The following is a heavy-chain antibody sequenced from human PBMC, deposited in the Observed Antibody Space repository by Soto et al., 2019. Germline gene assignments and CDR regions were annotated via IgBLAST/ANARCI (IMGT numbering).Heavy chain of an antibody. CDR3: ARAVAGGGYYYYGMEV. V-gene: IGHV1-69*12. D-gene: IGHD3-16*01. Sequence: QVQLVQSGAEVKKPGSSVKVSCKASGGTFSSYAINWVRQAPGQGLEWMGGIIPIFGTADYAQKFQGRVTITAAECTCIAYMEMSSLRSEDTAVYYCARAVAGGGYYYYGMEVGGQGTTVTVSS. J-gene: IGHJ6*02. CDR1: GGTFSSYA. CDR2: IIPIFGTA.